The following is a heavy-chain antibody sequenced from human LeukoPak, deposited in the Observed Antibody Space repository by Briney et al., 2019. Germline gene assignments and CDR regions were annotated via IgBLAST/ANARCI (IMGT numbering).Heavy chain of an antibody. CDR3: ARDLGCSSTSCYEDAFDI. Sequence: AAVKDCCKASGYTFTSYGISWVRQTPGQGLEWMGWISAYNGNTNYAQKLQGRVTMTTDTSTSTAYMELRSLRSDDTAVYYCARDLGCSSTSCYEDAFDIWGQPTMLGDSS. J-gene: IGHJ3*02. CDR1: GYTFTSYG. CDR2: ISAYNGNT. D-gene: IGHD2-2*01. V-gene: IGHV1-18*01.